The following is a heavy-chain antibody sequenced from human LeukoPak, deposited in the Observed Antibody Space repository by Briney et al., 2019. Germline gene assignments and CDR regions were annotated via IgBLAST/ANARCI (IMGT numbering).Heavy chain of an antibody. CDR1: GYTFTGYY. CDR3: ASGQGLLWFGELYNYYYMDV. D-gene: IGHD3-10*01. CDR2: INPNSGDT. V-gene: IGHV1-2*02. J-gene: IGHJ6*03. Sequence: ASVKVSCKASGYTFTGYYMHWVRQAPGQGLEWMGWINPNSGDTNYEQKFQGRVTLTRDTSISTAYMELRRLRSDNTAVYSCASGQGLLWFGELYNYYYMDVWGKGTTVTISS.